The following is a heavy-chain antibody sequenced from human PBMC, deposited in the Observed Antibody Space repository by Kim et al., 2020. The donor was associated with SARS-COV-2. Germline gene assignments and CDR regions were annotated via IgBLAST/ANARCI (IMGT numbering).Heavy chain of an antibody. D-gene: IGHD1-26*01. Sequence: GESLKISCKGSGYSFTSYWIGWVRQMPGKGLEWMGIIYPGDSNPRYSPSFQGQVTISADKSISTAYLQWSSLKASDTAMYYCARTLYSGSYYRYYYGMDVWGQGTTVTVSS. CDR2: IYPGDSNP. CDR3: ARTLYSGSYYRYYYGMDV. CDR1: GYSFTSYW. V-gene: IGHV5-51*01. J-gene: IGHJ6*02.